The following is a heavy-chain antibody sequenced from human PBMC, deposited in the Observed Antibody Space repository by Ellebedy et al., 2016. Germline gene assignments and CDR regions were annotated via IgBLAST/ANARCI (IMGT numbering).Heavy chain of an antibody. V-gene: IGHV3-48*02. CDR2: IRTESSTI. J-gene: IGHJ4*02. CDR1: GFTFSSYP. Sequence: GESLKIPCATSGFTFSSYPMSWVRQAPGKGLEWVSYIRTESSTIYYADSVKGRFTISRDDAKNSVYLQMNSLRDEDTAVYYCARDLTFVPGAPFDYWGQGTLVTVSS. D-gene: IGHD2-2*01. CDR3: ARDLTFVPGAPFDY.